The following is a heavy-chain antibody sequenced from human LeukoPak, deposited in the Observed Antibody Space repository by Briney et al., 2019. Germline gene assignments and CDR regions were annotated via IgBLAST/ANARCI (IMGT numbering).Heavy chain of an antibody. CDR2: INQDGGTT. V-gene: IGHV3-7*01. Sequence: GGSLRLSCAASGFTFSSLWMSWVRQAPGRGPEWVANINQDGGTTYYVASVKGRFTIPRDNAKNSLSLQMSSLRAEDTAVYYCTKDRQGPNQYHMDVWGKGTTVTVSS. J-gene: IGHJ6*03. CDR1: GFTFSSLW. CDR3: TKDRQGPNQYHMDV.